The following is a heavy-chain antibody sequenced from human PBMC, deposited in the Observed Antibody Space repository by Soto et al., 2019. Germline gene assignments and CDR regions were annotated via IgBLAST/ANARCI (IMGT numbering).Heavy chain of an antibody. V-gene: IGHV4-39*01. D-gene: IGHD6-19*01. CDR2: IYYSGST. CDR3: ARLFVADPPKAFDI. Sequence: SETLSLTCTVSGGSLNSRSYYWGWIRQTPGKGLEWIGSIYYSGSTYYSPSLKSRVTILIDTSNKQFSLKLNSVTAADTAVYYCARLFVADPPKAFDIWGQGTMVTVSS. CDR1: GGSLNSRSYY. J-gene: IGHJ3*02.